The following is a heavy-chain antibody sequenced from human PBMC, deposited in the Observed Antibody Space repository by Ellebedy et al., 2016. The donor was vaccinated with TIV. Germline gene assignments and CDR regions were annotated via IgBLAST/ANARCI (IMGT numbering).Heavy chain of an antibody. CDR1: GGSFNDFY. CDR2: INHRGSI. J-gene: IGHJ4*02. V-gene: IGHV4-34*01. D-gene: IGHD6-19*01. CDR3: APALGMAVARAPA. Sequence: GSLRLSCAVYGGSFNDFYWSWIRQPPGTGLDWIGEINHRGSINYNPSLKSRVTISVDTSKNQFSLRLTSVTAADTAVYYCAPALGMAVARAPAWGQGTLVTVSS.